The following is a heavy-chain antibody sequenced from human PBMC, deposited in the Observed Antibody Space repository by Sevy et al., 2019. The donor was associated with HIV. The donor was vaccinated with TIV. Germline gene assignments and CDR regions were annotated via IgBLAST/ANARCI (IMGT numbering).Heavy chain of an antibody. CDR1: GFSVSDND. CDR3: ARFSGLLRDF. V-gene: IGHV3-66*01. Sequence: GGSLRLSCAASGFSVSDNDMNWVRQAPGKGLEWVSLMYHGGSILYADSVRDRFITSREKSEDTVYFQMNSLRGEDTAVYYCARFSGLLRDFWGQGTLVTVSS. J-gene: IGHJ4*02. CDR2: MYHGGSI. D-gene: IGHD2-21*02.